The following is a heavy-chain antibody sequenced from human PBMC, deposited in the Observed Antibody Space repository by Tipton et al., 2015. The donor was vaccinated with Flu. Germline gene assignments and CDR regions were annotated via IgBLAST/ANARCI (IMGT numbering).Heavy chain of an antibody. Sequence: TLSLTCTVSGGSISSYYWSWIRQPAGKGLEWTGRIYTSGSTNYNPSLKSRVTMSVDTSKNQFSLKLSSVTAADTAVYYCARDFYDSSGYPRFDPWGQGTLVTVSS. V-gene: IGHV4-4*07. CDR3: ARDFYDSSGYPRFDP. D-gene: IGHD3-22*01. CDR2: IYTSGST. CDR1: GGSISSYY. J-gene: IGHJ5*02.